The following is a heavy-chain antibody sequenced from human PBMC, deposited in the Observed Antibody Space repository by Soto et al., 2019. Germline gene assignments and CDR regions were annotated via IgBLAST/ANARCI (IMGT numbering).Heavy chain of an antibody. J-gene: IGHJ2*01. V-gene: IGHV3-53*02. CDR2: IYSGGST. D-gene: IGHD3-22*01. CDR1: GFTVSSNY. CDR3: ARDRGYYDSSGYYHTTWYFDL. Sequence: EVQLVETGGGLIQPGGSLRLSCAASGFTVSSNYMSWVRQAPGKGLEWVSVIYSGGSTYYADSVKGRFTISRDNSKNTLYPQMNSLRAEDTAVYYCARDRGYYDSSGYYHTTWYFDLWGRGTLVTVSS.